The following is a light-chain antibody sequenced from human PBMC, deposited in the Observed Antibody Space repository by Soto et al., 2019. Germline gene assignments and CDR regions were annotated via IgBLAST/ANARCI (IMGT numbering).Light chain of an antibody. CDR1: QSISSW. J-gene: IGKJ4*01. V-gene: IGKV1-5*03. CDR3: QQYDIFSLT. CDR2: KAS. Sequence: DIQMTQSPSTLSASVGDRVTITCRASQSISSWLAWYQQKPGKAPKRLIYKASTLERGIPSRFSGGGSGTEFPLTISSLQPDDFATYYCQQYDIFSLTFGGGTKVEVK.